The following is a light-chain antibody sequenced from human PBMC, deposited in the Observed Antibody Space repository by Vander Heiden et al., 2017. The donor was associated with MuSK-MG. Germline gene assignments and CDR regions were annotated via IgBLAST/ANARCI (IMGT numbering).Light chain of an antibody. J-gene: IGKJ5*01. CDR3: RQSDSTPLT. CDR1: QSISTY. Sequence: DIQMTQSPSSLSASVGDRVTITCRASQSISTYLNWFQQKAGEAPKLLIYAASSLQSAVPSTCSGSGSGRDFTLTIIRLQPEDFATFYCRQSDSTPLTFGQGTRLEIK. CDR2: AAS. V-gene: IGKV1-39*01.